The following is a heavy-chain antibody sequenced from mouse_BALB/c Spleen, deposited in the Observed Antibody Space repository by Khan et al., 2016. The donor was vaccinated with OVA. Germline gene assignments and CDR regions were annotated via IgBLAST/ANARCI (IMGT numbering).Heavy chain of an antibody. J-gene: IGHJ2*01. D-gene: IGHD1-1*01. CDR2: INPRTGYT. Sequence: QVQLQQSGAELAKPGASVKMSCKASGYTFINYWILWVKQRPGQGLEWIGYINPRTGYTEFSQNFKDKATLTADKSSSTAYMQLSSLTSEDSAVYYCARRGLRWDFDYWGQGTTLTVSS. V-gene: IGHV1-7*01. CDR3: ARRGLRWDFDY. CDR1: GYTFINYW.